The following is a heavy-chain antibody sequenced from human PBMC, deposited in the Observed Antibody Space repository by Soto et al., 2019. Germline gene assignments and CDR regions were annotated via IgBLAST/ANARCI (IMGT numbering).Heavy chain of an antibody. Sequence: EELLVESGGGLVQPGGSLRLSCAASGFTFSSYWMSWVRQTPGKGLGWVANMNRDGTEKYYVDSVAGRFTISRDNARNALYLQMNNLRVDDTAVYYCARDPNSGYDRGRNYWGQGTLVSVSS. CDR2: MNRDGTEK. J-gene: IGHJ4*02. D-gene: IGHD5-12*01. CDR3: ARDPNSGYDRGRNY. V-gene: IGHV3-7*05. CDR1: GFTFSSYW.